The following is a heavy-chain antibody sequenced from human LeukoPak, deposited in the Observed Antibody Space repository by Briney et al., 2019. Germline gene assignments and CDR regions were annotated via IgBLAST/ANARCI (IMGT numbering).Heavy chain of an antibody. CDR2: IYYSGST. J-gene: IGHJ4*02. CDR3: ASAVADKEGFDY. V-gene: IGHV4-59*01. Sequence: SETLSLTCTVSGGSISSYYWSWIRQPPGKGLEWIGYIYYSGSTNYNPSLKSRVTISVDTSKNQFSLKLSSVTAADTAVYYCASAVADKEGFDYWGQGTLVTVSS. CDR1: GGSISSYY. D-gene: IGHD6-19*01.